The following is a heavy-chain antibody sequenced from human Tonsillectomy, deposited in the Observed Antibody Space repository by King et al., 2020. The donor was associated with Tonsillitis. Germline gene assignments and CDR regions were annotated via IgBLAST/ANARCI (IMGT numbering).Heavy chain of an antibody. D-gene: IGHD5-18*01. Sequence: EVQLVESGGGLVQPGGSLRLSCEASGFTFSTYNMNWVRQAPGTGLEWVSYISISSSTIYYADSVKGRFTISRDNAKNSLYLQMNSLRDEDTAVYYCARDRGGGYSYGTYFDYWGQGTLVTVSS. CDR1: GFTFSTYN. J-gene: IGHJ4*02. CDR2: ISISSSTI. CDR3: ARDRGGGYSYGTYFDY. V-gene: IGHV3-48*02.